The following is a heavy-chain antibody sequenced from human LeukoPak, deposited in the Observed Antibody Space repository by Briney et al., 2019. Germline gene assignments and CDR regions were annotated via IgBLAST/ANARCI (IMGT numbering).Heavy chain of an antibody. CDR1: GFSFSGHA. J-gene: IGHJ4*02. V-gene: IGHV3-23*01. CDR3: AKTYYYDSSGYFDY. CDR2: ITGSGGGT. D-gene: IGHD3-22*01. Sequence: GGSLRLSCAPSGFSFSGHAMSWIRQAPGTGLQWVSAITGSGGGTYYADSVKGRFTISRDDSKNTLYLQMNSLRAEDTAVYYCAKTYYYDSSGYFDYWGQGTLVTVSS.